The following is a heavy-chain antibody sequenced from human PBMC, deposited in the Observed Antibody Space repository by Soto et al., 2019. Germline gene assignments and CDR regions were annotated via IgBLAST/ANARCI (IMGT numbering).Heavy chain of an antibody. D-gene: IGHD5-18*01. Sequence: QVQLQESGPGLVKPSQTLSLTCTVSGGSISSGGYYWSWIRQHPGKGLEWIGYIYYSGSTYYNPSRKSRVTRSVDTSKNQFSLKLSSVTAADTAVYYCARDSGARYSYGSYYYYCMDVWGQGTTVTVSS. V-gene: IGHV4-31*03. CDR3: ARDSGARYSYGSYYYYCMDV. CDR2: IYYSGST. CDR1: GGSISSGGYY. J-gene: IGHJ6*02.